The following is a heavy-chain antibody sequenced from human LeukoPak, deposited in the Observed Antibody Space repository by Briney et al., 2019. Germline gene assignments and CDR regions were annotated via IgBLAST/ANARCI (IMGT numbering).Heavy chain of an antibody. J-gene: IGHJ5*02. CDR1: GFTFDDYA. D-gene: IGHD3-3*01. CDR2: ISWNSGSI. V-gene: IGHV3-9*01. Sequence: GGSLRLSCAASGFTFDDYAMHWVRQAPGKGLEWVSGISWNSGSIGSADSVKGRFTISRDNAKNSLYLQMNSLRAEDTALYYCAKSQTGDFWSGYYPNWFDPWGQGTLVTVSS. CDR3: AKSQTGDFWSGYYPNWFDP.